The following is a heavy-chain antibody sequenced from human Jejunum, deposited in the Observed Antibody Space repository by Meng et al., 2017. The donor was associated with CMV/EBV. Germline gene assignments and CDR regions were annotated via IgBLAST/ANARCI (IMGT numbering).Heavy chain of an antibody. CDR1: GISLSRQR. D-gene: IGHD3-16*01. CDR2: INSDGRKK. J-gene: IGHJ4*02. CDR3: KRGPISGYGTFAY. Sequence: AGAGISLSRQRKHWGSQRRGKGRERVTSINSDGRKKKEAETEKGRFTISRDNAKNTLYLQMNSLRDEDTAMYFCKRGPISGYGTFAYWGQGTLVTLL. V-gene: IGHV3-74*01.